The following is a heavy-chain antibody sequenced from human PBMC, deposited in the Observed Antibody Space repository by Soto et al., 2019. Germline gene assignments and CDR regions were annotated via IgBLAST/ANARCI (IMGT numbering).Heavy chain of an antibody. D-gene: IGHD3-22*01. Sequence: QVQLQQWGAGLLKPSETLSLTCAVYGGSFSGYYWSWIRQPPGKGLEWIGEINHSGSTNYNPSLTTRVTISVDPPKNQFSLKLSSVTAADTAVYYCARPGGDRSGYYTYWGQGTLVTVSS. J-gene: IGHJ4*02. V-gene: IGHV4-34*01. CDR3: ARPGGDRSGYYTY. CDR2: INHSGST. CDR1: GGSFSGYY.